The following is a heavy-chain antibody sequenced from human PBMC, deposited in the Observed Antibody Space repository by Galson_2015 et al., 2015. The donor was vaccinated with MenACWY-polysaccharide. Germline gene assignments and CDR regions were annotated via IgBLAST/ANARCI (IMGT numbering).Heavy chain of an antibody. Sequence: CKASGYKFTSYDINWVRQASGQGLEWMGWMNPNSGNTGYAQKFQGRVTMTSSSAMTTAYMELSSLRSEDTAVYYCARMIARKYTFADSWGQGTLVTVSS. CDR2: MNPNSGNT. D-gene: IGHD2-21*01. CDR3: ARMIARKYTFADS. CDR1: GYKFTSYD. J-gene: IGHJ4*02. V-gene: IGHV1-8*01.